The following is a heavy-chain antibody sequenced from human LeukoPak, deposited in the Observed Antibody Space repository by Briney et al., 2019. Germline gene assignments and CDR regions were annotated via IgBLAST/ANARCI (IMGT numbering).Heavy chain of an antibody. V-gene: IGHV1-69*06. CDR1: GGTFSSYA. J-gene: IGHJ6*03. D-gene: IGHD2-21*01. CDR2: IIPIFGTA. Sequence: ASVKVSCKASGGTFSSYAISWVRQAPGQGLEWMGGIIPIFGTANYAQKFQGRVTITADKSTSTAYMELSSLRSEDTAVYYCARDLTGGGEDYYYYMDVWGKGTTVTVSS. CDR3: ARDLTGGGEDYYYYMDV.